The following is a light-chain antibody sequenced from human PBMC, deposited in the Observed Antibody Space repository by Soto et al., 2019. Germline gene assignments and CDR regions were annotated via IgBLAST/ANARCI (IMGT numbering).Light chain of an antibody. V-gene: IGLV2-23*01. J-gene: IGLJ3*02. Sequence: QSVLTQPASVSGSPGRSITISCTGTSSDVGTYKPVSWYQQHPGKAPKVIIYDDSKRPSGVSNRFSGSKSGNTASLTISGLQAEDEADYYCCSFAGSSTWFGGGTKVTVL. CDR1: SSDVGTYKP. CDR3: CSFAGSSTW. CDR2: DDS.